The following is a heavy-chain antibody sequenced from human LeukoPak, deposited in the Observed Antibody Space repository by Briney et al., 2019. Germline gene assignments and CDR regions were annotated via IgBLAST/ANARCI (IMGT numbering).Heavy chain of an antibody. J-gene: IGHJ4*02. CDR3: VRTAGYCDY. V-gene: IGHV4-39*01. CDR1: GGSISSSSHY. D-gene: IGHD6-25*01. Sequence: SETLSLTCTVSGGSISSSSHYWGWIRQPPGKGLEWIGSIHYSENTYYNPSLKSRVTISVDTSKNQFSLKLSSLTAADTAVYYCVRTAGYCDYWGQGTLVTVSS. CDR2: IHYSENT.